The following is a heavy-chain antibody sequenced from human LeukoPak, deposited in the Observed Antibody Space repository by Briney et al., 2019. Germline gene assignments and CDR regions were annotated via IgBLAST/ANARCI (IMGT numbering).Heavy chain of an antibody. CDR3: ARGHYYDSSGYSMDV. CDR2: IYYSGST. J-gene: IGHJ6*02. Sequence: SETLSLTCTVSDGSISSYYWSWIRQPPGKGLEWIGYIYYSGSTNYNPSLKSRVTISVDTSKNQFSLKLSSVTAADTAVYYCARGHYYDSSGYSMDVWGQGTTVTVSS. V-gene: IGHV4-59*01. D-gene: IGHD3-22*01. CDR1: DGSISSYY.